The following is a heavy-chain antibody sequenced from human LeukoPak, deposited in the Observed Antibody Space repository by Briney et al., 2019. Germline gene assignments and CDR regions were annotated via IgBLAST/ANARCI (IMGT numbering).Heavy chain of an antibody. Sequence: SETLSLTCAVYGGSFSGYYWSWIRQPPGKGLEWIGEINHSGSTNYNPSLKSRVTISVDTSKNQFSLKLSSVTAADTAVYYCARSPSNGIARADYWGQGTLVTVSS. CDR3: ARSPSNGIARADY. V-gene: IGHV4-34*01. CDR1: GGSFSGYY. CDR2: INHSGST. J-gene: IGHJ4*02.